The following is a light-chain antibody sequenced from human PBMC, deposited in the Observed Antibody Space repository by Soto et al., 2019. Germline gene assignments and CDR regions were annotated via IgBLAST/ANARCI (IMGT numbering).Light chain of an antibody. CDR1: QSVSSD. V-gene: IGKV3-15*01. Sequence: EIVMTQSPATLSVSPGERATLSCRASQSVSSDLAWYQHKPGQAPRLLMYGASTRATGIPVRFSGSGSGTEFTPTISSLQSEDFAVYYCQHYNNRPLTFGGGTKV. CDR2: GAS. J-gene: IGKJ4*01. CDR3: QHYNNRPLT.